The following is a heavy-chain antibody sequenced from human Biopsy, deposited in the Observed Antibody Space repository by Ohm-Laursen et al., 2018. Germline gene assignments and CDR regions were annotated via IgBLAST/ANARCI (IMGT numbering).Heavy chain of an antibody. Sequence: SLRLSCAASRFTFSTYGMHWVRQAPGKGLEWVAVISFDGSDQRYADSVKGRFTISRDNSKNTLYLQMNSLRAEDTAVFYCVKDRGAAGTDYYYGMDVGGQGTTVTVSS. J-gene: IGHJ6*01. CDR3: VKDRGAAGTDYYYGMDV. CDR2: ISFDGSDQ. V-gene: IGHV3-30*18. D-gene: IGHD6-13*01. CDR1: RFTFSTYG.